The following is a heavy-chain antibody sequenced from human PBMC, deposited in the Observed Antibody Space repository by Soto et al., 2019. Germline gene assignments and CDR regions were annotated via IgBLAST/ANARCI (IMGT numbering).Heavy chain of an antibody. Sequence: SQTLSLTCALSGDSVSSNSSAWNWIRQSPSRGLEWLGRTYYRSKWYNDYAVSVKSRITINPDTSKNQFSLQLNSVTPEDTAVYYCARSGSYFFSLPRQGQYFDAAYYYVMDIFSQGAAVPVSS. CDR1: GDSVSSNSSA. J-gene: IGHJ6*02. CDR3: ARSGSYFFSLPRQGQYFDAAYYYVMDI. D-gene: IGHD1-26*01. V-gene: IGHV6-1*01. CDR2: TYYRSKWYN.